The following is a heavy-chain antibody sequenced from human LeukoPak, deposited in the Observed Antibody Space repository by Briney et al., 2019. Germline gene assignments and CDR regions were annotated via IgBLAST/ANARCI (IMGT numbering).Heavy chain of an antibody. D-gene: IGHD6-19*01. V-gene: IGHV3-48*01. Sequence: GGSLRLSCAASGFAFSSYAMNWVRQAPGKGLEWVSFITTSSGTIYYADSMKGRFTISRDNAENSLYLQMSSLRAEDTAVYYCVRDRVGGGFDFWGQGTLVTVSS. CDR1: GFAFSSYA. CDR3: VRDRVGGGFDF. CDR2: ITTSSGTI. J-gene: IGHJ4*02.